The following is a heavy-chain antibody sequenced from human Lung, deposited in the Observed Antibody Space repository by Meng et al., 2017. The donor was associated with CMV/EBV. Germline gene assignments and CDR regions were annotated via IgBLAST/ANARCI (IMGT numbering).Heavy chain of an antibody. J-gene: IGHJ5*02. V-gene: IGHV5-51*01. D-gene: IGHD1-26*01. Sequence: SIPNPWIPWVRPVPGKGLEWMGVIYPGNSDDRYSPTFRGQVTISVDKSINTAYLQWSRLKASDNAMYYCARRLLSGGYFEAHWFDTWGQGTLVTVSS. CDR3: ARRLLSGGYFEAHWFDT. CDR2: IYPGNSDD. CDR1: SIPNPW.